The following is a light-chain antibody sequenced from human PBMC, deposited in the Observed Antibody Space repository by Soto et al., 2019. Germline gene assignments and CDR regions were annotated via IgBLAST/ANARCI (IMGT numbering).Light chain of an antibody. Sequence: EIVMTQSPATLSVSPGERATLSCRASQSISSDLAWYQQKPGQAPRLLIYGASTRATDIPARISGSGSGTDFTLTISSLQSEDFAVYYCQQYNKWPPQYTFGQVTKLEIK. J-gene: IGKJ2*01. V-gene: IGKV3-15*01. CDR1: QSISSD. CDR2: GAS. CDR3: QQYNKWPPQYT.